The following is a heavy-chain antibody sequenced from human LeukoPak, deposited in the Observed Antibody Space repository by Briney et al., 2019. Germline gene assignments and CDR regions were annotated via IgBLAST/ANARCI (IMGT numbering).Heavy chain of an antibody. CDR3: AKDGLDPWHYYGSGSYPDAFDI. CDR1: GFTFSSYA. V-gene: IGHV3-30*18. D-gene: IGHD3-10*01. Sequence: PGRSLRLSCAASGFTFSSYAMSSVRQAPGKGLEWVAVISYEGSNKYYADSVKGRFTISRDNSKNTLYLQMNSLRAEDTAVYYCAKDGLDPWHYYGSGSYPDAFDIWGQGTMVTVSS. J-gene: IGHJ3*02. CDR2: ISYEGSNK.